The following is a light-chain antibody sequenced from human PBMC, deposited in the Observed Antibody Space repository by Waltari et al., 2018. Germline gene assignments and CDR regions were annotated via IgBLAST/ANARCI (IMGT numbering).Light chain of an antibody. CDR2: DSS. J-gene: IGKJ1*01. V-gene: IGKV3-20*01. Sequence: EIVLTQYPGTLSLSTGERANLSCRASQMVCKFLAWFQQKPGQAPRLLIFDSSIRATGIPDRFSGSGSGTDFSLTISRLEPEDFALYYCPHYVRLPVSFGQGTKVGIK. CDR1: QMVCKF. CDR3: PHYVRLPVS.